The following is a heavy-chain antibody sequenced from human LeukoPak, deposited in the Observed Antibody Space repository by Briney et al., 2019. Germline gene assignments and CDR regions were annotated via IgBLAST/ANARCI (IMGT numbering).Heavy chain of an antibody. V-gene: IGHV4-59*08. Sequence: SETLSLTCTVSGGSISSYFWTWIRQPPGKGLEWIGYIYYSGSTNYNPFLKSRVTISVDTSKNQFSLKLSSVTAADTAVYYCARHGGLYYFDYWGQGTLVTVSS. J-gene: IGHJ4*02. CDR3: ARHGGLYYFDY. CDR1: GGSISSYF. D-gene: IGHD3-16*01. CDR2: IYYSGST.